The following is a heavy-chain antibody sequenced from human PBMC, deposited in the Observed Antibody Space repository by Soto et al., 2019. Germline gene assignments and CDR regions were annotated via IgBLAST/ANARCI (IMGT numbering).Heavy chain of an antibody. Sequence: QITLKESGPTLVKPAQTLTLTCTFSGFSLSTSGVGVGWIRQPPGKALEWLALIYWDDDKRYSPSLKTRLTVTXXXSXHQVLLKITNMDPVDTATYYCVHQTIGTYLASGNYYSGAFDSWGQGGLVTVSS. CDR3: VHQTIGTYLASGNYYSGAFDS. CDR2: IYWDDDK. D-gene: IGHD3-10*01. V-gene: IGHV2-5*02. J-gene: IGHJ4*02. CDR1: GFSLSTSGVG.